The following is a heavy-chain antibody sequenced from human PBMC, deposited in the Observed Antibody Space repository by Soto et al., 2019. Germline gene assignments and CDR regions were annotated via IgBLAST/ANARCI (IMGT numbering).Heavy chain of an antibody. Sequence: QVQLVQSGVEVKKPGDSVKVSCKASGYIFTTYGISWMRQAPGQGLEWMGWISTSNGNTKYAQKVEGRVTMTTDTSTSIAYMELRSLRSDDTAVYYCAREYCSSSSCYGVDYWGQGILVTVSS. J-gene: IGHJ4*02. CDR1: GYIFTTYG. D-gene: IGHD2-2*01. CDR2: ISTSNGNT. CDR3: AREYCSSSSCYGVDY. V-gene: IGHV1-18*01.